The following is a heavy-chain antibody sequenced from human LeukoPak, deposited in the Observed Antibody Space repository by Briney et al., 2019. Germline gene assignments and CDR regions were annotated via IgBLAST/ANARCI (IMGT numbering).Heavy chain of an antibody. CDR2: IRSKAYGGTT. CDR3: THPRSGYYYWHYYYGMDV. Sequence: GGSLRLSCTASGFTFGDYAMSWVRQAPGKGLEWVGFIRSKAYGGTTEYAASVTGRFTISRDDSKSIAYLQMNSLKTEDTAVYYCTHPRSGYYYWHYYYGMDVWGQGTTVTVSS. D-gene: IGHD3-22*01. J-gene: IGHJ6*02. CDR1: GFTFGDYA. V-gene: IGHV3-49*04.